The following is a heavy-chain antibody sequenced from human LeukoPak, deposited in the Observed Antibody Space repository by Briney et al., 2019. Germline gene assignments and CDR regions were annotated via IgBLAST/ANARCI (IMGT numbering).Heavy chain of an antibody. Sequence: GRSLRLSCAASGFTFSSYAMHWVRQAPGKGLEWVAVISYDGSNKYYADSVKGRFTISRDNSKNTLYLQMNSLRAEDTAVYYCASSGFRASDAFDIWGQGTMVTVSS. J-gene: IGHJ3*02. CDR1: GFTFSSYA. V-gene: IGHV3-30*04. CDR2: ISYDGSNK. CDR3: ASSGFRASDAFDI.